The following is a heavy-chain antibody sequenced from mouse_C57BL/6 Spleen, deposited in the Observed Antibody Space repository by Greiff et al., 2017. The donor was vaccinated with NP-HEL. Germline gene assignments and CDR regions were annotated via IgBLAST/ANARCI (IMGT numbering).Heavy chain of an antibody. CDR1: GYAFTNYL. CDR3: ARYYDYLWYFDV. J-gene: IGHJ1*03. V-gene: IGHV1-54*01. D-gene: IGHD2-4*01. CDR2: INPGSGGT. Sequence: QVQLKQSGAELVRPGTSVKVSCKASGYAFTNYLIEWVKQRPGQGLEWIGVINPGSGGTNYNEKFKGKATLTADKSSSTAYMHLSSLTSEDSAVYFCARYYDYLWYFDVWGTGTTVTVSS.